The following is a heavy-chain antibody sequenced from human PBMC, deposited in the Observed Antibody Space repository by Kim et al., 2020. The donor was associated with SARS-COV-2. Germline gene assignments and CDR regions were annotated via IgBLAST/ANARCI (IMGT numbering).Heavy chain of an antibody. CDR3: ARDPIAARPPGAFDY. D-gene: IGHD6-6*01. J-gene: IGHJ4*02. V-gene: IGHV3-53*01. CDR1: GFTVSSNY. CDR2: IYSGGST. Sequence: GGSLRLSCAASGFTVSSNYMSWVRQAPGKGLEWVSVIYSGGSTYYADSVKGRFTISRDNSKNTLYLQMNSLRAEDTAVYYCARDPIAARPPGAFDYWGQGTLVTVSS.